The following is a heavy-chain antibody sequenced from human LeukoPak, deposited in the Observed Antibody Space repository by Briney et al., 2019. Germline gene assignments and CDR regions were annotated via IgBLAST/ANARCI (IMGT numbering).Heavy chain of an antibody. J-gene: IGHJ4*02. D-gene: IGHD1-26*01. V-gene: IGHV4-59*12. CDR2: IYYSGST. Sequence: SETLSLTCTVSGGSINSYYWSWIRQPPGRGLEWIGYIYYSGSTNYNPSLKSRVTISVDTSKNQFSLKLSSVTAADTAVYYCARDSLVGAYYYFDYWGQGTLVTVSS. CDR3: ARDSLVGAYYYFDY. CDR1: GGSINSYY.